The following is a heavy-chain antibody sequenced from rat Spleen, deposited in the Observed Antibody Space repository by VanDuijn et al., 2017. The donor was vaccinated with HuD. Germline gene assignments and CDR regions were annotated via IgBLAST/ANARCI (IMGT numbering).Heavy chain of an antibody. Sequence: QVQLKESGPDLVQPSQTLSLTCTVSGFSLTSYGVSWVRQPPGKGLEWIAAISSGGSTYYNSVLKSRLSISRDTSKSQVFLKMNSLQTEDTAMYFCARSAYGYNLNWFAYWGQGTLVTVSS. V-gene: IGHV2S8*01. CDR1: GFSLTSYG. CDR2: ISSGGST. J-gene: IGHJ3*01. D-gene: IGHD1-9*01. CDR3: ARSAYGYNLNWFAY.